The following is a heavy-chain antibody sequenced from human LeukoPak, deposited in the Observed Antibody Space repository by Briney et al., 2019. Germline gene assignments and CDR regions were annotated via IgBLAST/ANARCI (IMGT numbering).Heavy chain of an antibody. CDR3: ARSGYSSGWLPPYYYYYYYMDV. V-gene: IGHV1-8*02. CDR1: GYTFTGYY. CDR2: MNPNSGNT. J-gene: IGHJ6*03. D-gene: IGHD6-19*01. Sequence: GASVKVSCKASGYTFTGYYMHWVQQATGQGLEWMGWMNPNSGNTGYAQKFQGRVTMTRNTSISTAYMELSSLRSEDTAVYYCARSGYSSGWLPPYYYYYYYMDVWGKGTTVTVSS.